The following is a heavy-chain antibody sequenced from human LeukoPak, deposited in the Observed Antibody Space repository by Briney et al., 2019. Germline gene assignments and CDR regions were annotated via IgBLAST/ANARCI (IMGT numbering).Heavy chain of an antibody. J-gene: IGHJ1*01. V-gene: IGHV3-30*04. CDR3: ARVGETGTVTMELDL. CDR1: GSPFADYS. CDR2: MSFDGNFE. D-gene: IGHD5-24*01. Sequence: GGSLRLSCAASGSPFADYSLHWVRRAPGKGLEWVALMSFDGNFENFADSVKGRFTISRGTARNTLYLHMGSLGVEDSAVYYCARVGETGTVTMELDLWGQGALVTVSS.